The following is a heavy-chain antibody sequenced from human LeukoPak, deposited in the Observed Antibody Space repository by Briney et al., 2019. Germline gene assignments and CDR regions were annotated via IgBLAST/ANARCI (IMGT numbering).Heavy chain of an antibody. D-gene: IGHD3-3*01. CDR2: INPSGGST. J-gene: IGHJ3*02. CDR1: GYTFTSYY. Sequence: GASVKVSCKASGYTFTSYYMHWVRQAPGQGLEWMGMINPSGGSTSYAQKFQGRVTMTRDTSTSTVYMELSSLRSEDTAVYYCARDPRITIFGVVMKYPGDAFDIWGQGTMATVSS. V-gene: IGHV1-46*01. CDR3: ARDPRITIFGVVMKYPGDAFDI.